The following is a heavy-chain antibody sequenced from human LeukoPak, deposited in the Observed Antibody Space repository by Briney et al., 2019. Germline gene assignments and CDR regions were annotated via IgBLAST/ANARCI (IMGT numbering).Heavy chain of an antibody. Sequence: GGSLRLSCAASGSTVNSNYMGWVRQAPGKGLEWVSTLYSGGSTQYTDSVKVRFTISRDTSKNTLYLQMNNLGAEDTAVYYCVRQIEMGSYPFDSWGQGTLVTVSS. V-gene: IGHV3-53*01. CDR1: GSTVNSNY. CDR2: LYSGGST. D-gene: IGHD1-26*01. J-gene: IGHJ4*02. CDR3: VRQIEMGSYPFDS.